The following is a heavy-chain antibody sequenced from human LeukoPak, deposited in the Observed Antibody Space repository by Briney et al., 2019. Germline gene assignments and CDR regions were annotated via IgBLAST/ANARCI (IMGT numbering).Heavy chain of an antibody. CDR1: GGSFSGYY. D-gene: IGHD2-8*02. CDR2: INHSGST. Sequence: SETLSLTCAVYGGSFSGYYWSWIRQPPGKGLEWIGEINHSGSTNYNPSLKSRVTISVDTSKNQFSLKLSSVTAADTAVYYCARDLVVDAFDIWGQGTMVTVSS. V-gene: IGHV4-34*01. J-gene: IGHJ3*02. CDR3: ARDLVVDAFDI.